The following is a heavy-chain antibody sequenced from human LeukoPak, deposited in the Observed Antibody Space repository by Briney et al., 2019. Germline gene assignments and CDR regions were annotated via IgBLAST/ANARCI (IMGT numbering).Heavy chain of an antibody. D-gene: IGHD6-13*01. Sequence: SETLSLTCAVYGGSFSGYYWSWIRQPPGKGLEWIGEINHNGSTNYNPSLKSRVTMSVDTSKNQFSLKLSSVSAADTAVYYCARDVVAAAGTWDYWGQGTLVTVSS. CDR3: ARDVVAAAGTWDY. CDR1: GGSFSGYY. J-gene: IGHJ4*02. V-gene: IGHV4-34*01. CDR2: INHNGST.